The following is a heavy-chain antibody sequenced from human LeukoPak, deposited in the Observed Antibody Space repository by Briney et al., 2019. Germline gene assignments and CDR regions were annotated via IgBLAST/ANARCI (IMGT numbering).Heavy chain of an antibody. V-gene: IGHV4-61*02. Sequence: SQTLSLTCTVSGGSISSGSYYWRWLRQPAGKGLEWIGRIYTSGSTNYNPSLKSRVTISVDTSKNQFSLKLSSVTAADTAVYYCASTGSGSIADYWGQGTLVTVSS. J-gene: IGHJ4*02. CDR1: GGSISSGSYY. CDR2: IYTSGST. CDR3: ASTGSGSIADY. D-gene: IGHD3-10*01.